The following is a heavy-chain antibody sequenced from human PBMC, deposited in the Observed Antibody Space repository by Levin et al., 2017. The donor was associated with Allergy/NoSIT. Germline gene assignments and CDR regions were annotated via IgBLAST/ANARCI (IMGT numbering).Heavy chain of an antibody. D-gene: IGHD1-1*01. CDR1: GGSISSGSYY. CDR2: IYTSGST. CDR3: ARVGNYYYYMDV. J-gene: IGHJ6*03. V-gene: IGHV4-61*02. Sequence: PSETLSLTCTVSGGSISSGSYYWSWIRQPAGKGLEWIGRIYTSGSTNYNPSLKSRVTISVDTSKNQFSLKLSSVTAADTAVYYCARVGNYYYYMDVWGKGTTVTVSS.